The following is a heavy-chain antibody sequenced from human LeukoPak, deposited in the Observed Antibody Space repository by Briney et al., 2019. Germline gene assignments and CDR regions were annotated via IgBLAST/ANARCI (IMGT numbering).Heavy chain of an antibody. J-gene: IGHJ4*02. CDR1: GYTFTGYY. V-gene: IGHV1-2*02. Sequence: ASVKVSCKASGYTFTGYYMHWVRQAPGQGLEWMGWINPNSGGTNYAQKFQGRVTMTRDTSISTAYMELSRLRSDDTAVYYCARTALFSGWYNAKLDYWGQGTLVTVSS. D-gene: IGHD6-19*01. CDR2: INPNSGGT. CDR3: ARTALFSGWYNAKLDY.